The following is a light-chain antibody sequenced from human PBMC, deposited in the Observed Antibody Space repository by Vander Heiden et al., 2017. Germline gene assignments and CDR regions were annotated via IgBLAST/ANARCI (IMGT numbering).Light chain of an antibody. V-gene: IGKV3-11*01. CDR1: QGVSSY. J-gene: IGKJ3*01. Sequence: DIVLTQSPATLSLSPGERATLSCRAGQGVSSYLAWYQQKPGQAPRLLIYDASNGATGIPARFSGSGSGTDFTLTISSLEPEDFAVYYCQQRSNWLFTFGPGTKVDIK. CDR3: QQRSNWLFT. CDR2: DAS.